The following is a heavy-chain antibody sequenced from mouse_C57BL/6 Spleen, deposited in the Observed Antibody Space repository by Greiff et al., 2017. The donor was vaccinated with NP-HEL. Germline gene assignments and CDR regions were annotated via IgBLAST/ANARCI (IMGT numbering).Heavy chain of an antibody. V-gene: IGHV1-81*01. CDR2: IYPRSGNT. CDR3: ARCGYTHAMDY. Sequence: VQRVESGAELARPGASVKLSCKASGYTFTSYGISWVKQRTGQGLEWIGEIYPRSGNTYYNEKFKGKATLTADKSSSTAYMELRSLPSEDSAVYFCARCGYTHAMDYWGQGTPDTASS. D-gene: IGHD2-2*01. CDR1: GYTFTSYG. J-gene: IGHJ4*01.